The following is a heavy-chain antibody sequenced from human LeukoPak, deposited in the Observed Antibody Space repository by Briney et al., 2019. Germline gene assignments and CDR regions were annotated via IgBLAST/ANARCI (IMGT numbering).Heavy chain of an antibody. CDR2: IDSSGST. D-gene: IGHD5/OR15-5a*01. J-gene: IGHJ6*03. Sequence: GGSLRLSCAASGFTFSSCAMSWVRQAPGRGLEWVSVIDSSGSTSYADSVKGRFSISRDNSKNTLYLQMNSLRDEDTAVYYCARVYPIYYYMDVWGKGTTVTISS. CDR3: ARVYPIYYYMDV. CDR1: GFTFSSCA. V-gene: IGHV3-23*05.